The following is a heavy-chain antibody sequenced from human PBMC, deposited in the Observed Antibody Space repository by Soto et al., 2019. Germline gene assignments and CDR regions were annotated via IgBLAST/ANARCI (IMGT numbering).Heavy chain of an antibody. CDR1: GDSINNRSYY. V-gene: IGHV4-39*01. CDR2: IYYSGST. D-gene: IGHD2-21*02. CDR3: ERQRTSVVTQAYFDS. J-gene: IGHJ4*02. Sequence: SETLSLTCTVTGDSINNRSYYWGWIRQPPGKGLEWIGSIYYSGSTYNNPSLKSRVSMSVDTSKNQFSLKLRSVTAADTALYYCERQRTSVVTQAYFDSWGQGSPVTVSS.